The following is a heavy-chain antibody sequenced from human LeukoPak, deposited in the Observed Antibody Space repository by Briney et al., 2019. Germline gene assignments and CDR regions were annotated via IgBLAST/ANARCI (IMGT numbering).Heavy chain of an antibody. V-gene: IGHV1-8*01. CDR3: ARVLTVTYPKGRRGNYYYHGMDV. Sequence: GASVKVSCKASGYTFTSYDINWVRQAPGQGLEWMGWMNPNSGNTGYAQKFQGRVTMTRNTSISTAYMELSSLRSEDTAVYYCARVLTVTYPKGRRGNYYYHGMDVWGQGTTVTVSS. J-gene: IGHJ6*02. CDR2: MNPNSGNT. D-gene: IGHD4-17*01. CDR1: GYTFTSYD.